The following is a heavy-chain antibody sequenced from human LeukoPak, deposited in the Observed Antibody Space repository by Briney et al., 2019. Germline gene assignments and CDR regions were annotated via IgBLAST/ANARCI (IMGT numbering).Heavy chain of an antibody. Sequence: SETLSLTCTVSGGSISSGDYYWSWIRQPPGKGLEWIGYIYYSGSTYYNPSLKSRVTISVDTSKNQFSLKLSSVTAADTAVYYCARERVTWIQLEYSFDYWGQGTLVTVSS. V-gene: IGHV4-30-4*01. CDR1: GGSISSGDYY. J-gene: IGHJ4*02. D-gene: IGHD5-18*01. CDR2: IYYSGST. CDR3: ARERVTWIQLEYSFDY.